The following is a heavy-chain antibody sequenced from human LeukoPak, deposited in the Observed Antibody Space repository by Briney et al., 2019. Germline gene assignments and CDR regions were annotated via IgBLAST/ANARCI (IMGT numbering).Heavy chain of an antibody. Sequence: GGSLRLSCAASGFTFSSYGMHWVRQAPSKGLEWVAFIRYDGSNKYYADSVKGRFTISRDNSKNTLYLQMNSLRAEDTAVYYCAKGPHYYGSGSFVDYWGQGTLVTVSS. CDR2: IRYDGSNK. D-gene: IGHD3-10*01. J-gene: IGHJ4*02. CDR1: GFTFSSYG. V-gene: IGHV3-30*02. CDR3: AKGPHYYGSGSFVDY.